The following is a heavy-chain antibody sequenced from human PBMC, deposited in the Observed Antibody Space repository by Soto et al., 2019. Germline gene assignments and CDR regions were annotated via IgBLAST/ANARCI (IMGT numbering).Heavy chain of an antibody. CDR2: IYYSGST. CDR1: GGSFSGYF. Sequence: SETLSLTCAVCGGSFSGYFWSWIWQPPGKGLEWIGYIYYSGSTNYNPSLKSRVTISVDTSKNQFSLKLSSVTAADTAVYYCASGRGYSYGSFDYWSQGTLVTVSS. J-gene: IGHJ4*02. CDR3: ASGRGYSYGSFDY. D-gene: IGHD5-18*01. V-gene: IGHV4-59*01.